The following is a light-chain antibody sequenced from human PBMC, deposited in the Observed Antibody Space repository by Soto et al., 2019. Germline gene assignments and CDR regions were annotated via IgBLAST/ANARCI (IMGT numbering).Light chain of an antibody. J-gene: IGLJ3*02. CDR1: SSDVGGYNY. CDR2: EVT. Sequence: QSVLTQPPSASGSPGQSVTISCTGTSSDVGGYNYVSWYQQYPGRAPKLVIYEVTKRPSGVPDRFSGSKSGNTAFLTVSGLQAEDEADYYCSSYAASNNFYFVFGGGTKVTVL. CDR3: SSYAASNNFYFV. V-gene: IGLV2-8*01.